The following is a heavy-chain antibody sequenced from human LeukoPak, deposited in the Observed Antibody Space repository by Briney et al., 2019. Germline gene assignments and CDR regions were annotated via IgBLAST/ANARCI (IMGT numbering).Heavy chain of an antibody. CDR1: GGSISSGSYY. CDR3: ASRYCSSTSCYRPPNWFDP. J-gene: IGHJ5*02. CDR2: IYTSGST. D-gene: IGHD2-2*01. Sequence: SQTLSLTCTVSGGSISSGSYYWSWIRQPAGKGLEWIGRIYTSGSTNYNPSLKSRVTISVDTSKNQFSLKLSSVTAADTAVYYCASRYCSSTSCYRPPNWFDPWGQGTLVTVSS. V-gene: IGHV4-61*02.